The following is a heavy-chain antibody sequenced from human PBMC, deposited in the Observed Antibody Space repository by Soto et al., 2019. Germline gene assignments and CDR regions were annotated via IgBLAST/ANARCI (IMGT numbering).Heavy chain of an antibody. CDR1: GFTFSSYA. Sequence: GGSLRLSCAASGFTFSSYAMSWVRQAPGKGLEWVSAISGSGGSTYYADSVKGRFTISRDNSKNTLYLQMNSLRAEDTAVYYCAKGSRPWDGSRYYFDYWGQGTLVTVSS. CDR2: ISGSGGST. CDR3: AKGSRPWDGSRYYFDY. D-gene: IGHD6-6*01. V-gene: IGHV3-23*01. J-gene: IGHJ4*02.